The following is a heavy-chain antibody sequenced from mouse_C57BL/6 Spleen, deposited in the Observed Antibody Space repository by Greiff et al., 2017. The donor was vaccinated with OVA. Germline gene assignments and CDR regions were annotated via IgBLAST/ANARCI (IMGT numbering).Heavy chain of an antibody. J-gene: IGHJ4*01. CDR3: ARVAPSYYAMDY. V-gene: IGHV1-26*01. Sequence: VQLQQSGPELVKPGASVKISCKASGYTFTDYYMNWVKQSHGKSLEWIGDINPNNGGTSYNQKFKGKATLTVDKSSSTAYMELRSLTSEDSAVYYCARVAPSYYAMDYWGQGTSVTVSS. D-gene: IGHD1-1*01. CDR2: INPNNGGT. CDR1: GYTFTDYY.